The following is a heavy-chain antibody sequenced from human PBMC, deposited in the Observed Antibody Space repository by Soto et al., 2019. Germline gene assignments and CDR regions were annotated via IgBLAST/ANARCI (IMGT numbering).Heavy chain of an antibody. CDR1: GFTFSSYG. Sequence: QVLLVESGGGVVQPGRSLRLSCAASGFTFSSYGMHWVRQAPGKGLERVAIISYDGSNTYYADSVKGRFTISRDNSKNTLYLQMNSLRAEDMSVYYCAKEGGLSGSYYISSSYYFDYWGQGTLVTVSS. J-gene: IGHJ4*02. V-gene: IGHV3-30*18. CDR3: AKEGGLSGSYYISSSYYFDY. D-gene: IGHD1-26*01. CDR2: ISYDGSNT.